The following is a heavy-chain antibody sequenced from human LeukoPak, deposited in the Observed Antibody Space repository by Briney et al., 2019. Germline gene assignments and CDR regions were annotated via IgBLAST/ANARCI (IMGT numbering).Heavy chain of an antibody. V-gene: IGHV1-8*01. D-gene: IGHD1-26*01. CDR3: ARGSRYEWELQPYAFDI. Sequence: GASVKVSCKASGYTFTSYDINWVRQATGQGLEWMGWMNPNSGNTGYAQKFQGRVTMSRNTSISTAYIELSSLRSEDTAVYYCARGSRYEWELQPYAFDIWGQGTMVTVSS. CDR2: MNPNSGNT. J-gene: IGHJ3*02. CDR1: GYTFTSYD.